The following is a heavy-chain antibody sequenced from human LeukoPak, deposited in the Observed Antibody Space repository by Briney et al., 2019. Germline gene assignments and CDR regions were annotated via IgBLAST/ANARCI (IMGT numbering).Heavy chain of an antibody. Sequence: PSETLSLTCTVAGDSINSDSFYWGWIRQPPGKGLEWIGEINHSGSTNYNPSLKSRVTISVDTSKNQFSLKLSSVTAADTAVYYCAVRIVGAPGWFDPWGQGTLVTVSS. J-gene: IGHJ5*02. CDR1: GDSINSDSFY. D-gene: IGHD1-26*01. V-gene: IGHV4-39*07. CDR3: AVRIVGAPGWFDP. CDR2: INHSGST.